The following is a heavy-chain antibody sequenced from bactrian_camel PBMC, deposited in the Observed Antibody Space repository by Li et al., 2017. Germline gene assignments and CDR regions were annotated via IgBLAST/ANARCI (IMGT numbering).Heavy chain of an antibody. J-gene: IGHJ7*01. CDR2: IDKDGTT. V-gene: IGHV3S67*01. CDR1: GSTYNC. D-gene: IGHD1*01. Sequence: VQLVESGGGSVLAGGSLRLSCVVSGSTYNCMSWFRQKQGKEREGVATIDKDGTTDYADFVKGRFTISKDNARNTLYLQMDSLKPEDTAKYYCVADRDERCGLYHYGVDYWGKGTQVTVS.